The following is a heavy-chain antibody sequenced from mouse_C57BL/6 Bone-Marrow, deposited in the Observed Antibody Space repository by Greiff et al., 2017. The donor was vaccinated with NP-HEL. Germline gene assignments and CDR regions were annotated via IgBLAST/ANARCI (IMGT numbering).Heavy chain of an antibody. V-gene: IGHV3-6*01. CDR3: ARVSYYGSIYYAMDY. Sequence: EVQLVESGPGLVKPSPSLSLSCSVTGYSITSGYYWNWIRQFPGNKLEWMGYISYDGSNNYNPSLKNRISITRDTSKNQFFLKLNSVTTEDTATYYCARVSYYGSIYYAMDYWGQGTSVTVSS. CDR2: ISYDGSN. D-gene: IGHD1-1*01. J-gene: IGHJ4*01. CDR1: GYSITSGYY.